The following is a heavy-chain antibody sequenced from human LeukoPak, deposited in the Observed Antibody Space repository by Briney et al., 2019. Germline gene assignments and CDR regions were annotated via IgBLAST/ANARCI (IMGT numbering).Heavy chain of an antibody. J-gene: IGHJ4*02. D-gene: IGHD1-20*01. CDR3: ASWGSHYNWNDASHY. CDR2: ISSSSSYT. Sequence: GGSLRLSCAASGFTFSDYYLSWIRQAPRKRLENVSYISSSSSYTNYAHSVKGRFTISRDNAKNSLYLQMNSLRAEDTAVYYCASWGSHYNWNDASHYWGQGTLVTVSS. CDR1: GFTFSDYY. V-gene: IGHV3-11*06.